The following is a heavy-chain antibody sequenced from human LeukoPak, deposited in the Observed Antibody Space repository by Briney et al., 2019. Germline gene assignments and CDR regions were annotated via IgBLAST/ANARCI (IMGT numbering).Heavy chain of an antibody. CDR2: IYYSGST. CDR3: ARILTYYYGSGSFYFDY. Sequence: SETLSLTCTVSGGSNSSSSYYWGWIHQPPGKGLEWIGSIYYSGSTYYNPSLKSRVTISVDTSKNQFSLKLSSVTAADTAVYYCARILTYYYGSGSFYFDYWGQGTLVTLSS. V-gene: IGHV4-39*07. D-gene: IGHD3-10*01. CDR1: GGSNSSSSYY. J-gene: IGHJ4*02.